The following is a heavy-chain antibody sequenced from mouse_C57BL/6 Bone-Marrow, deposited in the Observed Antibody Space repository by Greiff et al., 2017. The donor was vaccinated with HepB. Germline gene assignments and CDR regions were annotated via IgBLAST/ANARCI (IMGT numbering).Heavy chain of an antibody. J-gene: IGHJ1*03. CDR3: ARDALLRSGYFDV. CDR2: SRNKANDYTT. Sequence: EVKVVESGGGLVQSGRSLRLSCATSGFTFSDFYMEWVRQAPGKGLEWIAASRNKANDYTTEYSASVKGRFIVSRDTSQSILYLQMNALRAEDTAIYYCARDALLRSGYFDVWGTGTTVTVSS. CDR1: GFTFSDFY. V-gene: IGHV7-1*01. D-gene: IGHD1-1*01.